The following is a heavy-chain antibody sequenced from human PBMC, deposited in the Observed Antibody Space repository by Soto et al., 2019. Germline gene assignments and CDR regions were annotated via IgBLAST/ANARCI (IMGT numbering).Heavy chain of an antibody. J-gene: IGHJ4*02. CDR2: ISYEGSNK. CDR1: GFTFSSYA. D-gene: IGHD4-4*01. CDR3: ARVLGGMATVPFDY. Sequence: GGSLRLSCAASGFTFSSYAMHWVRQAPGTGLEWVAVISYEGSNKYYADSVKGRFTISRDNSKNTLYLQMNSLRTEDTAVYYCARVLGGMATVPFDYWGQGALVTVSS. V-gene: IGHV3-30-3*01.